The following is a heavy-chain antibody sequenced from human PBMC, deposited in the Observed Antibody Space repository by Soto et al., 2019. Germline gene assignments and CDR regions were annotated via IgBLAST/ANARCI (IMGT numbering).Heavy chain of an antibody. V-gene: IGHV4-4*02. J-gene: IGHJ4*02. CDR3: TKDEAGSPFRY. CDR1: GGSMKTTNW. CDR2: VFHSGIT. Sequence: VQLRESGPGQVKTSGTLSLTCAVSGGSMKTTNWWSWVRQPPAKGLEWIGAVFHSGITRSNPSLKIRAPVSVDTSKNQSFLNLAAVPAADPALYYCTKDEAGSPFRYWGQGALVTVSS. D-gene: IGHD3-10*01.